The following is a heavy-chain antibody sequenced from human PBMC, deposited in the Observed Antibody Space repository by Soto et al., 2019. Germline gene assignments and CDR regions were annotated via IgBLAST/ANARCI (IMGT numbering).Heavy chain of an antibody. CDR2: ISGSGGST. CDR1: GFTLSSYA. V-gene: IGHV3-23*01. CDR3: AKVQLRAPFDY. Sequence: GGSRRLSCAPSGFTLSSYAMSWVRQLPGKGLEWVSAISGSGGSTYYADSVKGRFTISRDNSKNTLYLQMNSLRAEDTAVYYCAKVQLRAPFDYWGQGTLVTVSS. J-gene: IGHJ4*02.